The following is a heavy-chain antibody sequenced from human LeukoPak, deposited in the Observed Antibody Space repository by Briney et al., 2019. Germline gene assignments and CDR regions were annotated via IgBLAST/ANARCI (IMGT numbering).Heavy chain of an antibody. CDR3: ADSSSWPPRYGMDV. CDR1: GYTFTSYG. V-gene: IGHV1-18*01. CDR2: ISAYNGNT. Sequence: ASVKVSCKASGYTFTSYGISWVRQAPGKGLEWMGWISAYNGNTNYAQKLQGRVTMTTDTSTSTAYMELRSLRSDDTAVYYCADSSSWPPRYGMDVWGQGTTVTVSS. D-gene: IGHD6-13*01. J-gene: IGHJ6*02.